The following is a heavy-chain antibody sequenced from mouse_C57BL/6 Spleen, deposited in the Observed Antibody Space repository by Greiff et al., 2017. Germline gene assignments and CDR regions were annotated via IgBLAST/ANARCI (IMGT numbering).Heavy chain of an antibody. CDR2: IDPSDSET. CDR1: GFTFTSYW. Sequence: QVQLQQSGAELVRPGSSVKLSCTASGFTFTSYWMHWVKQRPIQGLEWIGNIDPSDSETHYNQKFKDKATLTVDKSSSPAYLQLSSLTSEDSAVYYCASSGYYYGSSYYFDYWGQGATLTVSS. V-gene: IGHV1-52*01. CDR3: ASSGYYYGSSYYFDY. D-gene: IGHD1-1*01. J-gene: IGHJ2*01.